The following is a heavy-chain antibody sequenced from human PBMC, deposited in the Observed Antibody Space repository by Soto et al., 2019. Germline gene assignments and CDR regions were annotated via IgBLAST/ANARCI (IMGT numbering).Heavy chain of an antibody. CDR3: ARGCNYYDSSGYYYGHPMTSYYYYYYGMDV. D-gene: IGHD3-22*01. CDR1: AGTFSSYA. V-gene: IGHV1-69*13. CDR2: IIPIFGTA. Sequence: GASVKVSCKASAGTFSSYAIRCVRQAPGQGLEWMGGIIPIFGTANYAQKFQGRVTITADESTSTAYMELSSLRSEDTAVYYCARGCNYYDSSGYYYGHPMTSYYYYYYGMDVWGQGTTVTVSS. J-gene: IGHJ6*02.